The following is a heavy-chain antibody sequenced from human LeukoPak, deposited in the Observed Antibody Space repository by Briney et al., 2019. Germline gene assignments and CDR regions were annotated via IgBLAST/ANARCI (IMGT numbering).Heavy chain of an antibody. D-gene: IGHD3/OR15-3a*01. Sequence: ASVKVSCKASGYIFTSYDINWVRQATGQRLEWLGWMSPNSGNTGYAQKFQGRVTMTRSTALSTAYMELSSLKSDDTAVYYCTRGPPNWGYDFRGQGTLVTVSS. CDR1: GYIFTSYD. V-gene: IGHV1-8*01. CDR2: MSPNSGNT. CDR3: TRGPPNWGYDF. J-gene: IGHJ4*02.